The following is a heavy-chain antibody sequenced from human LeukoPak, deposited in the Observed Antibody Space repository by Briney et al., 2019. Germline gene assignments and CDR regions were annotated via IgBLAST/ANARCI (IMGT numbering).Heavy chain of an antibody. D-gene: IGHD3-22*01. J-gene: IGHJ4*02. CDR3: AKLVFGDSSGFVGY. CDR2: ISGSGGST. Sequence: GGSLRPSCAASGFTFSSYAMSWVRQAPGKGLEWVSAISGSGGSTYYADSVKGRFTISRDNSKNTLYLQMNSLRAEDTAVYYCAKLVFGDSSGFVGYWGQGTLVTVSS. V-gene: IGHV3-23*01. CDR1: GFTFSSYA.